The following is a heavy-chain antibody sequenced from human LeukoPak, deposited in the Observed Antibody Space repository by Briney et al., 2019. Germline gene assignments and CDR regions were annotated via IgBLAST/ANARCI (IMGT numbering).Heavy chain of an antibody. J-gene: IGHJ4*02. CDR3: ATESNGYNYY. Sequence: RASVKVSCKVSGYTLSQLSMHWVRQAPGKGLEWMGGFDPEDGETIYAQKFQGRVTMTEDTSTDTAYMEMRRLRSEDTAVYYCATESNGYNYYWGQGTLVTVSS. CDR1: GYTLSQLS. D-gene: IGHD3-22*01. CDR2: FDPEDGET. V-gene: IGHV1-24*01.